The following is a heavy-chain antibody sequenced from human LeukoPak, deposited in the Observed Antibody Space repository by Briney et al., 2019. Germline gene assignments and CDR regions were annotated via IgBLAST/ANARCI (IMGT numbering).Heavy chain of an antibody. J-gene: IGHJ5*02. D-gene: IGHD2-8*01. CDR3: ARRTVGYCTNGVCSDWFDP. CDR1: GYSISSGYY. V-gene: IGHV4-38-2*01. Sequence: SETLSLTCAVSGYSISSGYYWGWIRQPPGKGLEWIGSIYHSGSTYYNPSLKSRVTISVDTSKNQFSLKLSSVTAADTAVYYCARRTVGYCTNGVCSDWFDPWDQGTLVTVSS. CDR2: IYHSGST.